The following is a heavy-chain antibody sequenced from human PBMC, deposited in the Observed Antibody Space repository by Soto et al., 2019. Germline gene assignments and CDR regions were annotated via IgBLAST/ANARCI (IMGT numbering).Heavy chain of an antibody. CDR1: GDSVSSNSAA. CDR3: ARDLSITIFGVVIQTPDYYGMDV. CDR2: TYYRSKWYN. D-gene: IGHD3-3*01. J-gene: IGHJ6*02. Sequence: PSQTLSLTCAISGDSVSSNSAAWNWIRQSPSGGLEWLGRTYYRSKWYNDYAVSVKSRITINPDTSKNQFSLQLNSVTPEDTAVYYCARDLSITIFGVVIQTPDYYGMDVWGQGTTVTVSS. V-gene: IGHV6-1*01.